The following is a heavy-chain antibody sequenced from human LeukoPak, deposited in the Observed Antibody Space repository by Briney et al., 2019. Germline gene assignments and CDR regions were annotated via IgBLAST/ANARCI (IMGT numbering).Heavy chain of an antibody. Sequence: GGSLRLSCAASGFTFGNYAIHWVRQAPGKGLEWVAVISYDGSNKYYADSVKGRFTISRDNFKNTLDLQMNSLRAEDTAIYYCARGTRLGYCTDGGCYGAFDIWGQGTMVTVSS. J-gene: IGHJ3*02. CDR2: ISYDGSNK. V-gene: IGHV3-30-3*01. CDR3: ARGTRLGYCTDGGCYGAFDI. CDR1: GFTFGNYA. D-gene: IGHD2-8*01.